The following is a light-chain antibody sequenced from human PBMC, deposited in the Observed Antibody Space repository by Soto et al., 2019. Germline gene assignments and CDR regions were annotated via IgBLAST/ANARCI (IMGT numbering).Light chain of an antibody. CDR2: SNN. Sequence: QSVLTQPPSASGTPGQRVTISCSGSSSNIGSNTVNWYQQLPGTAPKLLIYSNNQRHSGVPDRFSGSKSGTAASLASSGLQSEDEADYYCAAWDDSLKGPVFGGGTTLTVL. CDR3: AAWDDSLKGPV. J-gene: IGLJ2*01. V-gene: IGLV1-44*01. CDR1: SSNIGSNT.